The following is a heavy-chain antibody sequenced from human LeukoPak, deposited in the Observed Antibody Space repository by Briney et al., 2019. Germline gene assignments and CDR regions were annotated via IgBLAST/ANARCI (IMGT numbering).Heavy chain of an antibody. CDR3: ASGGLYPYNRFDP. Sequence: GGSLRLSCAASGFTFSNYAMTWVRQAPGKGLEWVSGISDSGGSTYYADSVKGRFTISRDNSKNTLYLQLNSLRAEDTAVYFCASGGLYPYNRFDPRGQGTLVTVSS. D-gene: IGHD2/OR15-2a*01. V-gene: IGHV3-23*01. J-gene: IGHJ5*02. CDR2: ISDSGGST. CDR1: GFTFSNYA.